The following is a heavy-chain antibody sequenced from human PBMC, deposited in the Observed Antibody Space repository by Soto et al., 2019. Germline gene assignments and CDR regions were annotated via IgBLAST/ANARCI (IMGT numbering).Heavy chain of an antibody. CDR1: GYTFTSYD. Sequence: RASVKVSCKASGYTFTSYDINWVRQATGQGLEWMGWMNPNSGNTGYAQKFQGRVTMTRNTSISTAYMELSSLRSEDTAVYYCAGYRVGATTFYYYYDGMDVWGQGTTVTVSS. V-gene: IGHV1-8*01. CDR2: MNPNSGNT. J-gene: IGHJ6*02. CDR3: AGYRVGATTFYYYYDGMDV. D-gene: IGHD1-26*01.